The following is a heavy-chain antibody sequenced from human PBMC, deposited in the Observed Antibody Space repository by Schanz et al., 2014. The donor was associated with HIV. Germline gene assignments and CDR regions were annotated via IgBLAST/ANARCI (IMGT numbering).Heavy chain of an antibody. V-gene: IGHV3-30*03. CDR3: ERHFMDSNGWREALDP. CDR1: GFTFSSYG. J-gene: IGHJ5*02. D-gene: IGHD6-19*01. Sequence: QVQLVESGGGVVQPGRSLRLSCAVSGFTFSSYGMHWVRQAPGKGLEWVAVISYDGSNKYYADSVKGLVTISRDNSKMTLYLHMNSLRVEDTAVYYGERHFMDSNGWREALDPWGQGTQVTVS. CDR2: ISYDGSNK.